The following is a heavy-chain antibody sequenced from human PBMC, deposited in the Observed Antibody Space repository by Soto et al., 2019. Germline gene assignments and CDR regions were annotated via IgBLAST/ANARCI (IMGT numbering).Heavy chain of an antibody. J-gene: IGHJ5*01. V-gene: IGHV3-23*01. CDR1: GFTFSSFA. CDR3: AKDAVGWVTTGAYVDS. D-gene: IGHD4-17*01. CDR2: ISVSGYTT. Sequence: EVQLLESGGGLVQSGGSLRLSCAASGFTFSSFAMNWVRQAPGKGLEWVSTISVSGYTTTYADSVKGRFTISRDNSMDTLYLQMNSLRAEDTALYFCAKDAVGWVTTGAYVDSWGQGTRVTVSS.